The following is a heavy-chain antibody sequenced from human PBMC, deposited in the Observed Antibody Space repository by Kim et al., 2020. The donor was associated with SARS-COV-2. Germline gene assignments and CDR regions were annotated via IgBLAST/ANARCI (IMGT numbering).Heavy chain of an antibody. CDR3: AGVRAITGGYWYFDL. D-gene: IGHD2-15*01. V-gene: IGHV3-53*01. J-gene: IGHJ2*01. CDR2: IYSGGST. CDR1: GFTVSSNY. Sequence: GGSLRLSCAASGFTVSSNYMSWVRQAPGKGLEWVSVIYSGGSTYYADSVKGRFTISRDNSKNTLYLQMNSLRAEDTAVYYCAGVRAITGGYWYFDLWGRGTLVTVSS.